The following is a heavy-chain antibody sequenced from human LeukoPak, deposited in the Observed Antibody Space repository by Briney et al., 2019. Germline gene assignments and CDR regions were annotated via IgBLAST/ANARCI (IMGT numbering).Heavy chain of an antibody. V-gene: IGHV3-23*01. CDR2: VNGNGGST. J-gene: IGHJ4*02. CDR3: AKSLYGGCDY. Sequence: PGGSLRLSCAASGFSFSTYAMSWVRQAPGKGLEWVSGVNGNGGSTSHADSVKGRFTIFRDNSKNTVYLQMNGLRVEDTAVYYCAKSLYGGCDYWGQGTVVTVSS. D-gene: IGHD3-16*02. CDR1: GFSFSTYA.